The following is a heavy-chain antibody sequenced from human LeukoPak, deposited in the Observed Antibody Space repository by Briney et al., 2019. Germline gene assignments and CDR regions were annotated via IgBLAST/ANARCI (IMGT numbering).Heavy chain of an antibody. J-gene: IGHJ5*02. Sequence: ASVKVSCKASGYTFTSYGISWVRQAPGQGLEWMGWISAYNGNTNYAQKLQGRVTMTTDTSTSTAYMELRSLRSEDTAVYYCARDLGVFGYSSTIDNWFDPWGQGTLVTVS. CDR3: ARDLGVFGYSSTIDNWFDP. D-gene: IGHD6-13*01. CDR1: GYTFTSYG. CDR2: ISAYNGNT. V-gene: IGHV1-18*01.